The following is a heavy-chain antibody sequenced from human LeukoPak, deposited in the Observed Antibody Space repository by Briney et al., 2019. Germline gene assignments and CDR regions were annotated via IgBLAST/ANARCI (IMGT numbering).Heavy chain of an antibody. CDR1: GGSISSYC. CDR2: IYTSGST. D-gene: IGHD5-18*01. J-gene: IGHJ6*02. V-gene: IGHV4-4*07. Sequence: SETLSLTCTVSGGSISSYCWSWIRQPAGKGLEWIGRIYTSGSTNYNPSLKSRVTMSVDTSKNQFSLKLSSVTAADTAVYYCARDTTAMVTNYYYGMDVWGQGTTVTVSS. CDR3: ARDTTAMVTNYYYGMDV.